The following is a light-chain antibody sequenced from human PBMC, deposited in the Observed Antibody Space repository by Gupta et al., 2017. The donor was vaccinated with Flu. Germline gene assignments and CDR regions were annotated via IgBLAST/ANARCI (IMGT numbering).Light chain of an antibody. Sequence: QSVLTQPPSVSAAPGQKVTISCSGSTSNIGKNYVSWYHQLPGTAPKLLIFENNKRPSGIPDRFSGSKSGTSATLGISRLQTGDEADYYCGTWDSSLSAWVFGGGTKLTVL. J-gene: IGLJ3*02. CDR1: TSNIGKNY. CDR3: GTWDSSLSAWV. V-gene: IGLV1-51*02. CDR2: ENN.